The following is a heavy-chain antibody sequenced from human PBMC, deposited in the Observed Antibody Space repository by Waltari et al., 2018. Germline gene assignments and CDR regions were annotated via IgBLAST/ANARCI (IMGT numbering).Heavy chain of an antibody. CDR2: ISRDGSDT. D-gene: IGHD1-26*01. V-gene: IGHV3-74*03. CDR1: GLIISDYW. CDR3: ARDFKDVGS. J-gene: IGHJ5*02. Sequence: EVKLVESGGGLIQPGGSLRLSFAASGLIISDYWMHWVSQAPGKGLVWVSRISRDGSDTSYADSVRGRFTISRDNAENTVYLQMNSLRAEDAAVYYCARDFKDVGSWGQGTLVTVSS.